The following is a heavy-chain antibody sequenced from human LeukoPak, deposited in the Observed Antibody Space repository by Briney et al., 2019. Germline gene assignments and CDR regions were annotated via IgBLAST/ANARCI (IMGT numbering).Heavy chain of an antibody. D-gene: IGHD3-9*01. J-gene: IGHJ6*02. V-gene: IGHV4-30-4*01. CDR3: ARSQTDYDILTGYYSYYGMDV. CDR2: IYYSGST. CDR1: GGSISSGDYY. Sequence: SETLSLTCTVSGGSISSGDYYWSWIRQPPGKGLEWIGYIYYSGSTYYNPSLKSRVTISVDTSKNQFSLKLSSVTAADTAMYYCARSQTDYDILTGYYSYYGMDVWGQGTTVTVSS.